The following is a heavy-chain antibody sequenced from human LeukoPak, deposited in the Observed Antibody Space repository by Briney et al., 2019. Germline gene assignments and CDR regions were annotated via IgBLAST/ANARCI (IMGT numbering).Heavy chain of an antibody. V-gene: IGHV3-30-3*01. CDR2: ISYDGINK. D-gene: IGHD3-3*01. CDR1: GFTFNNYA. J-gene: IGHJ4*02. CDR3: ARDPTPWSFSKAFDC. Sequence: PGGSLRLSCAASGFTFNNYAMHWVRQAPGKGLEWVALISYDGINKYYTDSVKGRFTISRDNSKNTLFLQMNSLRAEDTAVFYCARDPTPWSFSKAFDCWGQGTLVTVSS.